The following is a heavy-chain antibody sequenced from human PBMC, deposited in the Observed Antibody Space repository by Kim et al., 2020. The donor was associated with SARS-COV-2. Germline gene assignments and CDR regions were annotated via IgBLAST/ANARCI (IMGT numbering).Heavy chain of an antibody. D-gene: IGHD6-19*01. J-gene: IGHJ4*02. CDR1: GVSISSYY. Sequence: SETLSLTCTVSGVSISSYYWSWIRQPAGKGLEWIGRIYTSGSTNYNPSPKSRVTMSVDTSKNKFSLQLRSVTAADTAVYYCAGMSVAGPRFYYWCQGTRV. CDR3: AGMSVAGPRFYY. V-gene: IGHV4-4*07. CDR2: IYTSGST.